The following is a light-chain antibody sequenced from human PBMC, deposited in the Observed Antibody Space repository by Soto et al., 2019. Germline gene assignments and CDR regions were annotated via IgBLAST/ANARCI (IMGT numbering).Light chain of an antibody. J-gene: IGLJ3*02. CDR1: SSNIGSKY. V-gene: IGLV1-47*01. CDR3: ATWDDSLRGV. Sequence: QSVLTQPPSASGTPGQRVTISCSGSSSNIGSKYVYWYQQLPGTAPKLLIYRNNQRPSGVPARFSGSKSGTSASLAISGLRSEDEADYYCATWDDSLRGVFGGGTKLTVL. CDR2: RNN.